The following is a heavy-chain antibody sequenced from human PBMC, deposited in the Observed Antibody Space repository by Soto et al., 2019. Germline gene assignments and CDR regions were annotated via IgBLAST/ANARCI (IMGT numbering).Heavy chain of an antibody. D-gene: IGHD3-22*01. CDR1: GGSISSGGYS. CDR3: ARERYYDSSGYSKLIDAFDI. J-gene: IGHJ3*02. Sequence: PSETLSLTCAVSGGSISSGGYSWSWIRQPPGKGLEWIGYIYHSGSTYYNPSLKSRVTISVDRSKNQFSLKLSSVTAADTAVYYCARERYYDSSGYSKLIDAFDIWGQGTMVTVSS. V-gene: IGHV4-30-2*01. CDR2: IYHSGST.